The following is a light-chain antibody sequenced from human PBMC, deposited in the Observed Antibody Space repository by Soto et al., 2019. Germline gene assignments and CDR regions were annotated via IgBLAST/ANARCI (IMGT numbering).Light chain of an antibody. J-gene: IGLJ2*01. CDR3: SSYSSSTTLVV. V-gene: IGLV2-14*03. CDR2: DVT. Sequence: QSALTQPASVSGSPGQSITISCTGTSSDGGGYDYVSWYQQHPGKAPKLMIYDVTNRPSGISSRFSGSKSANTASLTISGLQAEDEADYFCSSYSSSTTLVVFGGGTKLTVL. CDR1: SSDGGGYDY.